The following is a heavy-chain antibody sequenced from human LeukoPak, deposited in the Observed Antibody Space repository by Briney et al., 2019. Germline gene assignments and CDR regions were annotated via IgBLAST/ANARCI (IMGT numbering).Heavy chain of an antibody. CDR1: GGSFSGYY. D-gene: IGHD3-10*01. V-gene: IGHV4-34*01. CDR2: INLSGST. CDR3: ARYGNLLWFGELNYYFDY. Sequence: SETLSLTCAVYGGSFSGYYWCWIRQRPGKGLEWIGDINLSGSTNYNPSLKSRVTISVDTSKDQFSLKLSSVTAADTAVYYCARYGNLLWFGELNYYFDYWGQGTLVTVSS. J-gene: IGHJ4*02.